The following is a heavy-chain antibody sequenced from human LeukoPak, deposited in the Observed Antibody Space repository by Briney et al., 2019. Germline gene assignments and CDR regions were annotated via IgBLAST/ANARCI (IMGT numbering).Heavy chain of an antibody. D-gene: IGHD3-3*01. CDR2: IKSKTDGGTA. Sequence: GGSLRLSCAASGFTFSSYEMNWVRQAPGKGLEWVGRIKSKTDGGTAEYAAPVKGRFIISRDDSKNTLYLQMNSLNSDDTGVYYCATALRGVGFWGQGTLVTVPS. CDR3: ATALRGVGF. CDR1: GFTFSSYE. J-gene: IGHJ4*02. V-gene: IGHV3-15*01.